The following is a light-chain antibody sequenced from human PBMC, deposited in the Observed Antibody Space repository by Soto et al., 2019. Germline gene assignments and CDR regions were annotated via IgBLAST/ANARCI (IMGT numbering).Light chain of an antibody. J-gene: IGKJ1*01. CDR3: QQYGSSRWT. CDR2: AAS. Sequence: IVLTQSRCTLSLAPGSRATLSSRASQSVSSNYVAWYQQKTGQAPRLXVYAASSRATGIPDRFSGSGSGTDFNLTISRLETEDFAVYYCQQYGSSRWTFGQGTKVDIK. V-gene: IGKV3-20*01. CDR1: QSVSSNY.